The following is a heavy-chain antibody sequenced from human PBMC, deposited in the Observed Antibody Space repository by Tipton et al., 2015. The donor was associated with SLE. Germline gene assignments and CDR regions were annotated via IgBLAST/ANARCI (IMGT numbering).Heavy chain of an antibody. CDR2: ISDSGSDT. V-gene: IGHV3-23*01. CDR3: AKDSPPVEYSSLYYFDY. Sequence: SLRLSCAASEFTFSRYAMSWVRQAPGKGLQWVSAISDSGSDTYYADSVKGRFTISRDNSKNTLYLQMNSLRAEGTAVYYCAKDSPPVEYSSLYYFDYWGQGTLVTVSS. CDR1: EFTFSRYA. D-gene: IGHD6-6*01. J-gene: IGHJ4*02.